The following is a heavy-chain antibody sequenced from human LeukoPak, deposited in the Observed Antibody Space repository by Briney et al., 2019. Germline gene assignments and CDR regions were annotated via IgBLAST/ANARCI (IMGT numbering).Heavy chain of an antibody. CDR3: ASHRRSHGSEY. V-gene: IGHV4-59*08. Sequence: SETLSLTCTVSGASFEHFFWSWIRQPPGKGLEWIGYVYYSGSTDYNPSLKSRLTITADTSKNQFSLKLSSVTAADTAIYYCASHRRSHGSEYWGQGILVTVSS. CDR1: GASFEHFF. CDR2: VYYSGST. J-gene: IGHJ4*02. D-gene: IGHD3-10*01.